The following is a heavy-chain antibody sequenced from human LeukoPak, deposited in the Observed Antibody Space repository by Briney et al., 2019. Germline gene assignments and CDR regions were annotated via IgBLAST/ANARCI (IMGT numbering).Heavy chain of an antibody. Sequence: ASAKVSCKASGYTFTDYYMHWVQQAPGQGPEWMGWIKLNSGGTIYAQKFQGRVSMTRDTSISTAYMELSSLRSDDTAVYYCYYRVSSGYLTWGQGTLVAVSS. CDR1: GYTFTDYY. D-gene: IGHD3-22*01. V-gene: IGHV1-2*02. CDR3: YYRVSSGYLT. J-gene: IGHJ4*02. CDR2: IKLNSGGT.